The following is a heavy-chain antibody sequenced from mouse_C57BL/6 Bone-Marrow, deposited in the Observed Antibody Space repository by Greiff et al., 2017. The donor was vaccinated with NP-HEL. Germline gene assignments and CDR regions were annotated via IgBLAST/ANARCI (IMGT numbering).Heavy chain of an antibody. CDR2: ISSGGSYT. D-gene: IGHD1-1*01. CDR3: ARGLYYGNFGAMDY. Sequence: EVMLVESGGDLVKPGGSLKLSCAASGSTFSSYGMSWVRQTPDKRLEWVATISSGGSYTYYPARVKGRFTISRDNAKNTLYLQMSSLKSADKDMYDCARGLYYGNFGAMDYWGQGTSVTVSS. V-gene: IGHV5-6*02. J-gene: IGHJ4*01. CDR1: GSTFSSYG.